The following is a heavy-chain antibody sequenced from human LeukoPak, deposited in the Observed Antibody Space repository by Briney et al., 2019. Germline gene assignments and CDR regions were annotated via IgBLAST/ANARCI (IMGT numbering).Heavy chain of an antibody. Sequence: PGRSLRLSCAASGFTFSSYGMHWVRQAPGKGLELVAVISYDGYTKYYTDSVRGRFSISRDNSKSTLYLQMNSLRAEDTAVYYCARAGYSMDTEYFQHWGQGTLVTVSS. J-gene: IGHJ1*01. CDR2: ISYDGYTK. CDR1: GFTFSSYG. D-gene: IGHD5-18*01. V-gene: IGHV3-30*03. CDR3: ARAGYSMDTEYFQH.